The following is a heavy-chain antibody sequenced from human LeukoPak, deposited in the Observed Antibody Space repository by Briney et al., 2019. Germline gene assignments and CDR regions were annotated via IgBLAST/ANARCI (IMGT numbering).Heavy chain of an antibody. V-gene: IGHV1-18*01. D-gene: IGHD3-16*02. CDR1: GYTFTSYG. J-gene: IGHJ4*02. CDR2: ISAYNGNT. CDR3: ARDLRDDYVWGSYRLPFDY. Sequence: GASVKVSCKASGYTFTSYGISWVRQAPGQGLEWMGWISAYNGNTNYAQKLQGRVTMTTDTSTSTAYMELRSLRSDDTAVYYCARDLRDDYVWGSYRLPFDYWGQGTLVTVSS.